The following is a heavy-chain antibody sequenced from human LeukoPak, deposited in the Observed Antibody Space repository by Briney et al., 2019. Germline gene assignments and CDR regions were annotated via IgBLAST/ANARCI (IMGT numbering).Heavy chain of an antibody. J-gene: IGHJ3*02. CDR1: GFTFSSYA. CDR3: AHIVVVPAAPSGAFDI. D-gene: IGHD2-2*01. V-gene: IGHV3-23*01. Sequence: GGSLRLSCAASGFTFSSYAMSWVRQAPGKGLEWVSAISGSGGSTYYADSVKGQFTISRDNSKNTLYLQMNSLRAEDTAVYYCAHIVVVPAAPSGAFDIWGQGTMVTVSS. CDR2: ISGSGGST.